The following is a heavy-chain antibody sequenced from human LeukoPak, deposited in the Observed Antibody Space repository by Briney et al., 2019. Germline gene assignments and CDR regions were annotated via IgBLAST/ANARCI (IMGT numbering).Heavy chain of an antibody. CDR2: IDPSGGGT. CDR3: ASLGSGSSPIIDFDY. V-gene: IGHV1-46*01. J-gene: IGHJ4*02. D-gene: IGHD3-10*01. Sequence: ASVKVSCKASGYTFTAYYMHWVRQAPGQGLEWMGIIDPSGGGTSYAQKFQGRVTLTRDTSTSIVYMELSSLTSEDTAVYYCASLGSGSSPIIDFDYWGQGTLVTV. CDR1: GYTFTAYY.